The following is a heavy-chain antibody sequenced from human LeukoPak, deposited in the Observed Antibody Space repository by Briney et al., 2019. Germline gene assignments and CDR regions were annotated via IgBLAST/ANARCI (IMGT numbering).Heavy chain of an antibody. CDR3: ARHTGYYDSSGFEYFQH. J-gene: IGHJ1*01. Sequence: SETLSLTCAVYGGSFSGYYWSWIRQPPGKGLEWIGEINHSGSTNYNPSLKSRVTISVDTSKNQFSLKLSSVTAADTAVYYCARHTGYYDSSGFEYFQHWGQGTLITVSS. CDR1: GGSFSGYY. V-gene: IGHV4-34*01. CDR2: INHSGST. D-gene: IGHD3-22*01.